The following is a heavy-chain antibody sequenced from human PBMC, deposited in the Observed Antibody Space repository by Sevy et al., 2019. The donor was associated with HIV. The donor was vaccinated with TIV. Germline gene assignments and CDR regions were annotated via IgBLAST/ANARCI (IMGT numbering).Heavy chain of an antibody. D-gene: IGHD6-19*01. CDR2: ISAYNGNT. CDR3: AATQGIAVAGTGAY. CDR1: GYTFTSYG. Sequence: ASVKVSCKASGYTFTSYGISWVRQAPGQGLEWMGWISAYNGNTNYAQKLQGRVTMTTDTSTRTAYMELRSLRSDDTAVYYCAATQGIAVAGTGAYWGQGTLVTVSS. V-gene: IGHV1-18*01. J-gene: IGHJ4*02.